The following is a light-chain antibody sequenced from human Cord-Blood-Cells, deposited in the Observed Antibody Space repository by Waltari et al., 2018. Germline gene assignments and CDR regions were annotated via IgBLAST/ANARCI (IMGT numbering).Light chain of an antibody. CDR1: RSDVGSYNL. V-gene: IGLV2-23*01. Sequence: QSALTQPPSVSRSPGQSITLSCTGTRSDVGSYNLVSWYQQHPGKAPKHMIYEGSKRPSGVSNRFSGSKSGNTASLTISGLQAEDEADYYCCSYAGSSTWVFGGGTKLTVL. J-gene: IGLJ3*02. CDR2: EGS. CDR3: CSYAGSSTWV.